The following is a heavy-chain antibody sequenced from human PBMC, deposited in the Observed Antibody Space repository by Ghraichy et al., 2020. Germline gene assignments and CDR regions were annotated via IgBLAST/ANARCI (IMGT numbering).Heavy chain of an antibody. CDR3: ARATEAAQWLWYFDL. CDR2: ISSSGSTI. J-gene: IGHJ2*01. D-gene: IGHD5-24*01. CDR1: GFTFSDYY. V-gene: IGHV3-11*04. Sequence: GESLNISCAASGFTFSDYYMSWIRQAPGKGLEWVSYISSSGSTIYYADSVKGRFTISRDNAKNSLYLQMNSLRAEDTAVYYCARATEAAQWLWYFDLWGRGTLVTVSS.